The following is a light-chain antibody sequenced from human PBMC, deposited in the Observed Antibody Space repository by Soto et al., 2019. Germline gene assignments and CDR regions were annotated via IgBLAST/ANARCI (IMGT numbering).Light chain of an antibody. J-gene: IGKJ2*01. Sequence: EIVMTQSPATLSVSPGERATLSCSVCQSVGTNFVWYQHKPGQAPRPLIYGASIRATGIPARFSASGSGTEFTLTISSLQSEDSAVYFCQQYYYWPPYTFGQGTKVDIK. CDR1: QSVGTN. CDR2: GAS. CDR3: QQYYYWPPYT. V-gene: IGKV3-15*01.